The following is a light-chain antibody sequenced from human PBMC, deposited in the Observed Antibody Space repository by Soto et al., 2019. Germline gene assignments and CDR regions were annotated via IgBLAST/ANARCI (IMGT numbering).Light chain of an antibody. Sequence: EIVMTQSPATPSVSPGERATLSCRASQSVSSNLAWYQQKPGQAPRLLIYGASTRATGIPARFSGSGSGTEFTLTISSLQSEDVAVYYCQQYNNWPWTFGQGTKVEIK. CDR3: QQYNNWPWT. V-gene: IGKV3-15*01. J-gene: IGKJ1*01. CDR1: QSVSSN. CDR2: GAS.